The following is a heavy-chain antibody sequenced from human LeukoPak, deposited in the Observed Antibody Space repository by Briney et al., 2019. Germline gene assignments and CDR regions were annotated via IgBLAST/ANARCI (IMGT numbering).Heavy chain of an antibody. CDR2: ISSSSSYI. V-gene: IGHV3-21*01. CDR1: GFTFSSYS. D-gene: IGHD2-21*01. J-gene: IGHJ3*02. CDR3: ARDYGGGESPDAFDI. Sequence: KSGGSLRLSCAASGFTFSSYSMNWVRQAPGKGLEWVSSISSSSSYIYYADSVKGRFTISRDNAKNSLYLQMNSLRAEDTAVYYCARDYGGGESPDAFDIWGQGTMVTVSS.